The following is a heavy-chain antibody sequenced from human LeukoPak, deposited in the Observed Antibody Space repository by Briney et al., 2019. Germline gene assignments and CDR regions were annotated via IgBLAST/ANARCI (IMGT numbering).Heavy chain of an antibody. CDR2: IYYSGST. CDR3: ARKPAFSGGSCPFLY. CDR1: GGLDSRGYYH. V-gene: IGHV4-61*01. D-gene: IGHD2-15*01. J-gene: IGHJ4*02. Sequence: SDTHSLMRTVWGGLDSRGYYHGPWIRQPPGKGLERIVYIYYSGSTNYNPSLKSRVTISVTTSKNQLSLNLRSVTAADTAVYYCARKPAFSGGSCPFLYWGQGTLVTVSS.